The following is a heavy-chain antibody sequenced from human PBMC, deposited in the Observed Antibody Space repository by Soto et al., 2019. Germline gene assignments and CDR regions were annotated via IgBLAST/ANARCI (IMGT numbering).Heavy chain of an antibody. CDR1: GFTFSSYA. Sequence: PGGSLRLSCAPSGFTFSSYAMHWVRQPPGKGLEWVAVIWDDGSSEFYADSVKGRFTISRDNSKNTLYLQMNSLRAEDTAVYYCAKDQYSGSYYYDYWGQGTLVTVSS. CDR3: AKDQYSGSYYYDY. V-gene: IGHV3-33*06. D-gene: IGHD1-26*01. CDR2: IWDDGSSE. J-gene: IGHJ4*02.